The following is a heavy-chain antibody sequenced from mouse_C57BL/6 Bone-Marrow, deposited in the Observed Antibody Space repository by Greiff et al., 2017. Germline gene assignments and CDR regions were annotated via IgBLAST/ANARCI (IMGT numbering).Heavy chain of an antibody. CDR2: IYPGDGDT. Sequence: QVQLQQSGAELVKPGASVKISCKASGYAFSSYWMNWVKQRPGQGLEWIGQIYPGDGDTNYNGKFKGKATLTADKSSSTAYMQLSSLTSEDSAVYFGARSLYYSNLAWFAYWGQGTLVTVSA. CDR3: ARSLYYSNLAWFAY. CDR1: GYAFSSYW. V-gene: IGHV1-80*01. D-gene: IGHD2-5*01. J-gene: IGHJ3*01.